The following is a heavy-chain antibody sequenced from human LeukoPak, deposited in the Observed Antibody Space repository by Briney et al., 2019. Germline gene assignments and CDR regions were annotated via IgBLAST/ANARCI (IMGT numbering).Heavy chain of an antibody. J-gene: IGHJ5*02. V-gene: IGHV6-1*01. CDR3: ARDNDHSSSWSNWFDP. Sequence: SQTLSLTCAISGDSVSSNSAAWNWIRQPPSRGLEWLGRTYYRSKWYNDYAVSVKSRITINPDTSKNQFSLQLNSVTPEDTAVYYCARDNDHSSSWSNWFDPWGQGTLVTVSS. CDR1: GDSVSSNSAA. CDR2: TYYRSKWYN. D-gene: IGHD6-13*01.